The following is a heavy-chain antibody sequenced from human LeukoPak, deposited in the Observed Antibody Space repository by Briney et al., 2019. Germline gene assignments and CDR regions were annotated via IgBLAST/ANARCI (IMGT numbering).Heavy chain of an antibody. CDR2: INSDGGIT. CDR1: GFTFSVHW. Sequence: PGGSLRLSCAVSGFTFSVHWMYWVRQAPGKGLVFVSRINSDGGITKYADSVKGRFTIARDNAKNMLYLEMNSLRVDDTAVYYCASGITAEELVAIDYRGQGTVVTVSS. V-gene: IGHV3-74*03. D-gene: IGHD1-14*01. CDR3: ASGITAEELVAIDY. J-gene: IGHJ4*02.